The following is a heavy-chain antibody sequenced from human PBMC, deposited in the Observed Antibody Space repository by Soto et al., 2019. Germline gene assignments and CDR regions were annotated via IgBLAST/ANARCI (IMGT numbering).Heavy chain of an antibody. CDR2: IFPLTDIP. CDR3: ARCPLVVLNYFES. Sequence: QVQLVQSGTEVKKPGSSVKVSCKASGGTFRNYPINWVRQAPGQGLEWMGSIFPLTDIPDYAQNFQARLTISADKSTSTAYMELSSLTSDDTAMYFCARCPLVVLNYFESWGQGTLVTVSS. V-gene: IGHV1-69*02. CDR1: GGTFRNYP. J-gene: IGHJ4*02.